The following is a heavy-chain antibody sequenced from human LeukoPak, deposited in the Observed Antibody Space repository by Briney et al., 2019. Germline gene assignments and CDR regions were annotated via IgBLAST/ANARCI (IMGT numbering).Heavy chain of an antibody. Sequence: ASVKVSCKASGYTFTGYYMHWVRQAPGQGLEWMGWINPNSGGTNYAQKFQGRVTMTRDTPISTAYMELSRLRSDDTAVYYCARSESCSGGSCYSPFYYYYYGMDVWGQGTTVTVSS. CDR2: INPNSGGT. CDR1: GYTFTGYY. V-gene: IGHV1-2*02. CDR3: ARSESCSGGSCYSPFYYYYYGMDV. D-gene: IGHD2-15*01. J-gene: IGHJ6*02.